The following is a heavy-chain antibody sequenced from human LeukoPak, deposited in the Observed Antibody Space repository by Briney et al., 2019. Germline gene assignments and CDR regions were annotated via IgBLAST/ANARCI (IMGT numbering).Heavy chain of an antibody. CDR3: ASGITMIVH. V-gene: IGHV4-30-4*01. D-gene: IGHD3-22*01. CDR2: IYYNGIT. CDR1: GGSISSGHFY. Sequence: SETLSLTCTVSGGSISSGHFYWSWIRQPPEKGLEYIGYIYYNGITSYNPSLRSRITISIDTSKNQFSLKLSSVTAADTAVYYCASGITMIVHWGQGTLVTVSS. J-gene: IGHJ4*02.